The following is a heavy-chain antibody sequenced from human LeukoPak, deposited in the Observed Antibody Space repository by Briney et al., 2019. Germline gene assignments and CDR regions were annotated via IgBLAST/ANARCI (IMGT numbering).Heavy chain of an antibody. CDR1: GGSISSSSYY. CDR3: ARQKVDYDYVWGSYRSKINWFDP. CDR2: IYYSGST. Sequence: SETLSLTCTVSGGSISSSSYYWGWIRQPPGKGLERIGSIYYSGSTYYNPSLKSRVTISVDTSKNQFSLKLSSVTAADTAVYYCARQKVDYDYVWGSYRSKINWFDPWGQGTLVTVSS. D-gene: IGHD3-16*02. V-gene: IGHV4-39*01. J-gene: IGHJ5*02.